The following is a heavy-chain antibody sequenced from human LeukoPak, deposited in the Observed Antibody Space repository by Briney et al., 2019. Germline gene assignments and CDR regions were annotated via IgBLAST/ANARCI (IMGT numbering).Heavy chain of an antibody. CDR3: ARGRPHGNDY. J-gene: IGHJ4*02. CDR1: GFTFGSYG. Sequence: PGGSLRLSCVASGFTFGSYGMHWVRQAPGKGLEWVAVISYDGSRKYYANSVRGRFTISRDDSKNILYLQMSSLREEDTAVYYCARGRPHGNDYWGQGTLVTVSS. V-gene: IGHV3-30*03. CDR2: ISYDGSRK. D-gene: IGHD4-23*01.